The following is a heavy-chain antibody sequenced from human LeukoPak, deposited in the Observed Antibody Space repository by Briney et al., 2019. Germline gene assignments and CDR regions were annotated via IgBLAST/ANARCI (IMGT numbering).Heavy chain of an antibody. CDR2: IIPIFGTA. Sequence: ASVKVSCKASGGTFSSYAISWVRQAPGQGREWMGGIIPIFGTANYAQKFQGRVTITADESTSTAYMELSSLRSEDTAVYYCARDDFWSGYRAFDIWGQGTMVTVPS. J-gene: IGHJ3*02. V-gene: IGHV1-69*13. D-gene: IGHD3-3*01. CDR1: GGTFSSYA. CDR3: ARDDFWSGYRAFDI.